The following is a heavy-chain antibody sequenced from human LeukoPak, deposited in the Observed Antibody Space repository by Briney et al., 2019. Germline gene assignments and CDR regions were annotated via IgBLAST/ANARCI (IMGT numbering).Heavy chain of an antibody. CDR3: ARDGIDY. CDR1: RCTLSSYC. V-gene: IGHV3-7*04. CDR2: IKQDGSQK. D-gene: IGHD1-26*01. Sequence: PGGSLRLSCVASRCTLSSYCMSWVRQAPGKGLEWVANIKQDGSQKYYADSVKGRFTISRDDAKNSVDLQMNSLRAEDTAVYYCARDGIDYWGQGTLVTVSS. J-gene: IGHJ4*02.